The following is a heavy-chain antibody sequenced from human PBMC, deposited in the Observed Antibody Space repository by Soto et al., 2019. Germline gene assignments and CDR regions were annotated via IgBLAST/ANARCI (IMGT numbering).Heavy chain of an antibody. Sequence: SETLSLTCTVSGGSISSYYWSWIRQPPGKGLEWIGYIYYSGSTNYNPSLKSRVTISVDTSKNQFSLKLSSVTAADTAVYYCARGFLQYYYGSGSYLEDAFDIWGQGTMVTVSS. CDR2: IYYSGST. CDR3: ARGFLQYYYGSGSYLEDAFDI. CDR1: GGSISSYY. J-gene: IGHJ3*02. V-gene: IGHV4-59*01. D-gene: IGHD3-10*01.